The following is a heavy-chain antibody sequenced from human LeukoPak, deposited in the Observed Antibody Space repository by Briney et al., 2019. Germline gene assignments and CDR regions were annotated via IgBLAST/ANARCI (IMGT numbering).Heavy chain of an antibody. CDR3: ARGFEQQLVDPPDY. V-gene: IGHV3-7*01. CDR1: GFTFSSYW. D-gene: IGHD6-13*01. Sequence: SGGSLRLSCAASGFTFSSYWMSWVRQAPGKGLEWVANIKQDGSGKYYVDSVKGRFTISRDNAKNSLYLQMNSLRAEDTAVYYCARGFEQQLVDPPDYWGQGTLVTVSS. CDR2: IKQDGSGK. J-gene: IGHJ4*02.